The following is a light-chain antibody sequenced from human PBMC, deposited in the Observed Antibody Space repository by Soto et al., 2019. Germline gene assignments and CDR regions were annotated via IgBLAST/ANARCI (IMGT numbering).Light chain of an antibody. Sequence: SYELTLPPSLSVSPGQTARITCSGDALPKQYAYWYQQEPGQAPVLVIYKDTERPSGIPERFSGSSSGTTVTLTISGVQAEDEADYYCQSADSSGTYVIFGGGTKVTVL. V-gene: IGLV3-25*02. CDR2: KDT. J-gene: IGLJ2*01. CDR1: ALPKQY. CDR3: QSADSSGTYVI.